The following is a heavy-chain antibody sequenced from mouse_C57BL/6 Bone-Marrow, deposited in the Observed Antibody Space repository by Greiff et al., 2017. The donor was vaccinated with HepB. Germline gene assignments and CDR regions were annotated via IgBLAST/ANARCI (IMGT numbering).Heavy chain of an antibody. CDR2: ISYDGSN. CDR3: ARDRDWDYYFDY. V-gene: IGHV3-6*01. CDR1: GYSITSGYY. D-gene: IGHD4-1*01. Sequence: EVKLQESGPGLVKPSQSLSLTCSVTGYSITSGYYWNWIRQFPGNKLEWMGYISYDGSNNYNPSLKNRISITRDTSKNQFFLKLNSVTTEDTATYYCARDRDWDYYFDYWGQGTTLTVSS. J-gene: IGHJ2*01.